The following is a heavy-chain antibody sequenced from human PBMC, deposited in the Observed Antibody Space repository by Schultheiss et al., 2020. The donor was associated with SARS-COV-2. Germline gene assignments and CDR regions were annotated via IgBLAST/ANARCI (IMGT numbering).Heavy chain of an antibody. CDR1: GYTFTSYD. V-gene: IGHV1-8*03. CDR3: ARGYSYGPGVLGRWIDP. D-gene: IGHD5-18*01. CDR2: MNPNSGNT. J-gene: IGHJ5*02. Sequence: ASVKVSCKASGYTFTSYDINWVRQATGQGLEWMGWMNPNSGNTGYAQKFQGRVTITADESTSTAYMELSSLRSEDTAVYYCARGYSYGPGVLGRWIDPWGQGTLVTVSS.